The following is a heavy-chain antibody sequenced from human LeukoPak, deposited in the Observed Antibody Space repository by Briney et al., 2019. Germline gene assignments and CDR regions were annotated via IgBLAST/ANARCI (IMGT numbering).Heavy chain of an antibody. CDR2: VYSDGST. J-gene: IGHJ2*01. Sequence: GGSLRLSCAASGFTVSSNYMSWVRQAPGKGLEWVSVVYSDGSTFYADSVKGHFTISRHNSRNTLYLQMNSLRVEDTAVYFCTRVTSRYWYFDLWGRGTLVTVSS. CDR1: GFTVSSNY. CDR3: TRVTSRYWYFDL. V-gene: IGHV3-53*04. D-gene: IGHD4-17*01.